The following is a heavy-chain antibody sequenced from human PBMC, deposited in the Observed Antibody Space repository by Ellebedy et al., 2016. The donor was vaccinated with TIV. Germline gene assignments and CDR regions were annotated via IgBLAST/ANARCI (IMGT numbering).Heavy chain of an antibody. Sequence: GESLKISCAASGFTFSSFWMTWVRQAPGKGLGWVANIKQDGSEKYYVDSVKGRFTISRDNAKNSLYLQMNSLRAEDTAVYYCARVYDSIDYWGQGTLVTVSS. CDR3: ARVYDSIDY. CDR2: IKQDGSEK. V-gene: IGHV3-7*01. D-gene: IGHD3-22*01. J-gene: IGHJ4*02. CDR1: GFTFSSFW.